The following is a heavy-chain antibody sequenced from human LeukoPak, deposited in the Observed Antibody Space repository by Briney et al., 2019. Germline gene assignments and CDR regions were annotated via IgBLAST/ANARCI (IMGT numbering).Heavy chain of an antibody. CDR1: GLAFSSYG. D-gene: IGHD2/OR15-2a*01. CDR2: ISGGGANT. Sequence: PGGSLRLSCAASGLAFSSYGMSWVRQAPGKGLEWVSSISGGGANTYYADSVKGRFSISRDSWNNALHLQMNSLRAEDTAVYYCARDSRISRDYHYYLDIWGQGTMVTVSS. CDR3: ARDSRISRDYHYYLDI. J-gene: IGHJ3*02. V-gene: IGHV3-23*01.